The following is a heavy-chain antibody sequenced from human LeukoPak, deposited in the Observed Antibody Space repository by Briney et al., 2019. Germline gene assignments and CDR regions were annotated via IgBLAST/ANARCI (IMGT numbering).Heavy chain of an antibody. J-gene: IGHJ6*03. CDR2: INPNSGGT. Sequence: GASVKVSCKASGYTFTGYYMHWARQAPGQGLEWMGWINPNSGGTNYAQKFQGRVTMTRDTSISTAYMELSRLRSDDTAVYYCARVLVPGYYYMDVWGKGTTVTISS. D-gene: IGHD2-8*02. V-gene: IGHV1-2*02. CDR1: GYTFTGYY. CDR3: ARVLVPGYYYMDV.